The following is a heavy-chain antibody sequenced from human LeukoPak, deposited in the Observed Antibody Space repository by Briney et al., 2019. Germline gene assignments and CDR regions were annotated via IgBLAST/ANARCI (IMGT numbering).Heavy chain of an antibody. D-gene: IGHD5-18*01. CDR3: AAAGLLPSYGPAFDY. CDR1: GGSISSGGYY. V-gene: IGHV4-31*03. CDR2: IYYSGST. Sequence: SQTLPLTCTVSGGSISSGGYYWSWIRQHPGKGLEWIGYIYYSGSTYYNPSLKSRVTISVDTSKNQFSLKLSSVTAADTAVYYCAAAGLLPSYGPAFDYWGQGTLVTVSS. J-gene: IGHJ4*02.